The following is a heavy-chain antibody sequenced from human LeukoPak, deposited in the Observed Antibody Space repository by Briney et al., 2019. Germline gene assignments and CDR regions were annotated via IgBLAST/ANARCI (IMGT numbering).Heavy chain of an antibody. CDR3: ARGVNFRPNLFGVVIIPVSGFDY. CDR2: INHSGST. V-gene: IGHV4-34*01. Sequence: PSETLSLTCAVYGGSFSGYYWSWIRQPPGKGLEWIGEINHSGSTNYNPSLKSRVTISVATSKNQFSLKLSSVTAADTAVYYCARGVNFRPNLFGVVIIPVSGFDYWGQGTLVTVSS. CDR1: GGSFSGYY. J-gene: IGHJ4*02. D-gene: IGHD3-3*01.